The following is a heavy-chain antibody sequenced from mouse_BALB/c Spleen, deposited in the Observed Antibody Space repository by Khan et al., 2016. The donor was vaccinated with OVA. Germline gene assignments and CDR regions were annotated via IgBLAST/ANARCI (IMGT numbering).Heavy chain of an antibody. CDR1: GYTFTSYW. V-gene: IGHV1S81*02. Sequence: QVQLQQSGPELVKAGASVKMSCKASGYTFTSYWMHWVKQRLGQGLEWFAETNPTNGRTYYNEKFKSKATLTVDTSSSTAYMLLSGPTFEDSAVYYCARIKKIVATYFDYWGQGTTVTVSS. CDR2: TNPTNGRT. CDR3: ARIKKIVATYFDY. J-gene: IGHJ2*01. D-gene: IGHD1-1*01.